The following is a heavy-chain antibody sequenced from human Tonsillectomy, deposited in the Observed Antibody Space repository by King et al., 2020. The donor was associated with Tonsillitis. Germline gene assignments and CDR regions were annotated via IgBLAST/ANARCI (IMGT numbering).Heavy chain of an antibody. Sequence: VQLVESGGGLVQPGGSLRLSCAASGFTFSSYWMSWVRQAPGKGLEWVGTIKQDGREKNYVDSVKGRFTISRDNAKNSLYLQMNSLRAEDTAVYYCARDPRGANTFDIWGQGTMVTVSS. J-gene: IGHJ3*02. CDR3: ARDPRGANTFDI. CDR2: IKQDGREK. V-gene: IGHV3-7*01. D-gene: IGHD1-26*01. CDR1: GFTFSSYW.